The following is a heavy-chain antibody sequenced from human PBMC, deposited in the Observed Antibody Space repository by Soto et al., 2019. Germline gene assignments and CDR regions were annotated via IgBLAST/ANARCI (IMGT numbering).Heavy chain of an antibody. D-gene: IGHD3-10*01. CDR2: INSYNGNT. J-gene: IGHJ4*02. V-gene: IGHV1-18*01. Sequence: QVQLVQSVAEVKKPGASVKVSCKASGYIFINYGISWVRQAPGQGLEWMGWINSYNGNTNSAQKVQSRVTMTTDTSTNTAYMELRSLTADDTAVYYCARSAGVVDGDDYWGQGTLVTVSS. CDR1: GYIFINYG. CDR3: ARSAGVVDGDDY.